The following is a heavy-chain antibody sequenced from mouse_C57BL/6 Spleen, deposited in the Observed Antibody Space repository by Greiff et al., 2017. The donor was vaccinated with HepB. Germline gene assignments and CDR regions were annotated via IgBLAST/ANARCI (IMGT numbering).Heavy chain of an antibody. J-gene: IGHJ4*01. CDR2: ISDGGSYT. Sequence: EVMLVESGGGLVKPGGSLKLSCAASGFTFSSYAMSWVRQTPEKRLEWVATISDGGSYTYNPDNVKGRFTITRDNAKNNLYLQMSHLKSEDTAMYYCARKSSTVVATAMDYWGQGTSVTVSS. V-gene: IGHV5-4*03. D-gene: IGHD1-1*01. CDR3: ARKSSTVVATAMDY. CDR1: GFTFSSYA.